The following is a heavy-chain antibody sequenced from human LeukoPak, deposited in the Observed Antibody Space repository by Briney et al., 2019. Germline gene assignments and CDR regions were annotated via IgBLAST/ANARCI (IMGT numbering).Heavy chain of an antibody. D-gene: IGHD6-13*01. V-gene: IGHV3-21*01. CDR3: ARGYSSSWYLD. J-gene: IGHJ4*02. CDR2: ISSSSSFI. Sequence: GGSLRLSCAGSGFNFSSYSMSWVRQALWKGLEFVSSISSSSSFIYYADSVKGRFTISRDNAKKSLSLQMNSLRADDTAVYYCARGYSSSWYLDWGQGTLVTVSS. CDR1: GFNFSSYS.